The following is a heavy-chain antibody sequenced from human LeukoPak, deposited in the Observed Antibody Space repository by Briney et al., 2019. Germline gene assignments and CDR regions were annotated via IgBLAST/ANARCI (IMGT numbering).Heavy chain of an antibody. CDR3: ARLLRFLEWLSGVGWFDP. CDR2: IDDSGST. V-gene: IGHV4-38-2*01. Sequence: SSETLSLTCAVYGYSMSSGYNGGWIRQPPGQRGEGKGSIDDSGSTYYNQSLKGRITISGDTRKNHLSMKMSSVTAADTAVYYCARLLRFLEWLSGVGWFDPWGQGTLVTVSS. D-gene: IGHD3-3*01. CDR1: GYSMSSGYN. J-gene: IGHJ5*02.